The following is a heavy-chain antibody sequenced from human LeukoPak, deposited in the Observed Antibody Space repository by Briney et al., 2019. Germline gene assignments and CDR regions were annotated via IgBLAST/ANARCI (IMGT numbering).Heavy chain of an antibody. Sequence: PSETLSLTCTVSGGSISSYYWSWIRQPPGKGLEWIGYIYYSGGTNYNPSLKSRVTISVDTSKNQFSLKLSSVTAADTAVYYCAREYSYGNFDYWGQGTLVTVSS. D-gene: IGHD5-18*01. CDR2: IYYSGGT. CDR3: AREYSYGNFDY. V-gene: IGHV4-59*01. CDR1: GGSISSYY. J-gene: IGHJ4*02.